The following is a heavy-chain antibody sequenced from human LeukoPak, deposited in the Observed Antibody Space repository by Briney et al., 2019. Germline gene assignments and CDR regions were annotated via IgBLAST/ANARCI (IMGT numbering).Heavy chain of an antibody. D-gene: IGHD1-26*01. CDR1: GFTFSSYA. V-gene: IGHV3-30-3*01. CDR2: ISYDGSNK. Sequence: QPGGSLRLSCAASGFTFSSYAMHWVRQAPGKGLEWVAVISYDGSNKYYADSVKGRFTISRDNSKNTLYLQMNSLRAEDTAVYYCAKDLLGRSYYFDYWGQGTLVTVSS. J-gene: IGHJ4*02. CDR3: AKDLLGRSYYFDY.